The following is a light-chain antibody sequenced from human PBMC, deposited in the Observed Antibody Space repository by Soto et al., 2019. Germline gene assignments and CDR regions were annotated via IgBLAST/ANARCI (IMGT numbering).Light chain of an antibody. CDR2: AAS. CDR3: QHSYSTPRT. J-gene: IGKJ5*01. Sequence: DIQMTQSPSSLSASVGDRVTITCRASQSISSYLNWYQQKPGKAPNLLIYAASSLQSGVPSRFSGSGSGTDFTLTISSLQPEDFATYYCQHSYSTPRTFGQGTLLEIK. CDR1: QSISSY. V-gene: IGKV1-39*01.